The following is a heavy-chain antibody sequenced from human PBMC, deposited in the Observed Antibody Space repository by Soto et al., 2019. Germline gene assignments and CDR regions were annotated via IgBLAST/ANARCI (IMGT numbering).Heavy chain of an antibody. V-gene: IGHV3-53*01. D-gene: IGHD6-13*01. CDR1: GFTVSSNY. CDR2: IYSGGST. J-gene: IGHJ6*02. Sequence: GGSLRLSCAASGFTVSSNYMSWVRQAPGKGLEWVSVIYSGGSTYYADSVKGRFTISRDNSKNTLYLQMNSLRAEDTAVYYCARVLQQLENPGDMDVWGQGTTVTVSS. CDR3: ARVLQQLENPGDMDV.